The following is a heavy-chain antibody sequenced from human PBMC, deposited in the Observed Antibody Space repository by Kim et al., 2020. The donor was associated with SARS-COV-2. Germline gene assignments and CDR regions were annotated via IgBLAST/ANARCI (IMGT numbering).Heavy chain of an antibody. J-gene: IGHJ4*02. V-gene: IGHV3-23*01. CDR3: AKVIMTTLTTGKCALDY. CDR1: GFTFSSYA. Sequence: GGSLRLSCAASGFTFSSYAMSWVRQAPGKGLEWVSGLSDSGGSTFYADSVKGRFTISRDNSKNTLHLQMNSLRAEDTAVYYCAKVIMTTLTTGKCALDYWGQGTLVTVSS. CDR2: LSDSGGST. D-gene: IGHD4-17*01.